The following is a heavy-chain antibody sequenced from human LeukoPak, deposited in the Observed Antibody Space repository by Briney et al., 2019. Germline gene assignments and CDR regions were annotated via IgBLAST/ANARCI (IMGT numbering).Heavy chain of an antibody. CDR3: ARVHLYASGGYSDY. Sequence: SETLSLICTVSGGSITSYYWSWIRHPPGKGLEWIGYIYYSGSTNYNPSLKSRVTISVDLSKNQFSLKLTSVTAADTAVYYCARVHLYASGGYSDYWGQGTLVTVSS. V-gene: IGHV4-59*01. CDR2: IYYSGST. J-gene: IGHJ4*02. D-gene: IGHD3-10*01. CDR1: GGSITSYY.